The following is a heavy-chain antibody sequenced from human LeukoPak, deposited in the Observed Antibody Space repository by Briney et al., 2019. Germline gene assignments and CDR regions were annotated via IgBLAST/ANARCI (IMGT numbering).Heavy chain of an antibody. CDR1: GFTFSSYA. V-gene: IGHV3-30*04. Sequence: GGSLRLSCAASGFTFSSYAMHWVRQAPGKGLEWVAFIRYDGTNKYYTDSVKGRFTISRDNSKNTLFLQMNSLRTEDTAVYYCVSSAHDYWGQGTLVTVFS. CDR3: VSSAHDY. J-gene: IGHJ4*02. CDR2: IRYDGTNK.